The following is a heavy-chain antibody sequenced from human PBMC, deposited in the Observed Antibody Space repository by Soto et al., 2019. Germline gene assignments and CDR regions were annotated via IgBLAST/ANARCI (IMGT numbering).Heavy chain of an antibody. J-gene: IGHJ1*01. CDR3: SRDSRLGPNSYCGGAPRGTCDEYFQN. Sequence: GGTLRLSCAPSPIIFSTFAMHWVRQAPGRGLEWVAVISYGGSNKYYADCVKGRFTISRDNSKNTLYLQMNSLRPEDTAAYYWSRDSRLGPNSYCGGAPRGTCDEYFQNWGQGTLVTVCS. CDR2: ISYGGSNK. D-gene: IGHD2-21*01. CDR1: PIIFSTFA. V-gene: IGHV3-30-3*01.